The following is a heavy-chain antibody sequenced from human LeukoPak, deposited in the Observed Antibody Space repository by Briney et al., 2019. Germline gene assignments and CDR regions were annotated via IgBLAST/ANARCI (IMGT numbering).Heavy chain of an antibody. CDR3: ARGGTTPYYFDD. D-gene: IGHD2-15*01. V-gene: IGHV4-4*07. J-gene: IGHJ4*02. CDR2: IYSNENT. Sequence: PSETLSLTCTVSGGSITSYYWSWLRQPAGKGLEWIGRIYSNENTNYNPSLKSQVTMSVDTSKNQFSLKLSSVTAADTAVYYCARGGTTPYYFDDWGQGTLVTVSS. CDR1: GGSITSYY.